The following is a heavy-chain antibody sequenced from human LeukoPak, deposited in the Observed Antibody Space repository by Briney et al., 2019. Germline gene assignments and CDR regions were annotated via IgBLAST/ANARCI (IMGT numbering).Heavy chain of an antibody. V-gene: IGHV3-30*04. CDR1: GFTFSSYA. Sequence: GGSLRLSCAASGFTFSSYAMHWVRQAPGKGLEWVAVISYDGSNKYYADSVKGRFTIYRDNSKNTLYLQMNSLRAEDRAVYYCARSYYDYGDFKDDYWGQGTLVTVSS. CDR2: ISYDGSNK. CDR3: ARSYYDYGDFKDDY. D-gene: IGHD4-17*01. J-gene: IGHJ4*02.